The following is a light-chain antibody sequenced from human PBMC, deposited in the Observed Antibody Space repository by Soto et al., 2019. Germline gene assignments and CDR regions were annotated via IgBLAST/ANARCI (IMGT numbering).Light chain of an antibody. Sequence: QSVLTQPPSVSGAPGQRVTISCTGSSSNIGAGYDVHWYQQLPGTAPKVFIYGNSNRPSGVPDRFSGSKSGTSASLAITGLQSDDEADYDWQSYDTSLSGSVFGGGTKLTVL. CDR3: QSYDTSLSGSV. J-gene: IGLJ2*01. V-gene: IGLV1-40*01. CDR1: SSNIGAGYD. CDR2: GNS.